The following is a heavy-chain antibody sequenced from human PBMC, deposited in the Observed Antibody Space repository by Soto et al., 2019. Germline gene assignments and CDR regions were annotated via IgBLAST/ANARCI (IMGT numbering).Heavy chain of an antibody. J-gene: IGHJ4*02. CDR3: ARAKDIVATKFDY. CDR2: IIPIFGTA. Sequence: SVKVSCKASGGTFSSYAISWVRQAPGQGLEWMGGIIPIFGTANYAQKFQGRVTITADESTSTAYMELSSLRSEDTAVYYCARAKDIVATKFDYWGQGTLVTVSS. CDR1: GGTFSSYA. V-gene: IGHV1-69*13. D-gene: IGHD5-12*01.